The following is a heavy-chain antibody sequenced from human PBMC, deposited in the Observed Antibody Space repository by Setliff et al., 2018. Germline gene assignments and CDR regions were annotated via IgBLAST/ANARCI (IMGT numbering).Heavy chain of an antibody. J-gene: IGHJ4*02. V-gene: IGHV4-39*07. CDR2: TYDSGST. CDR3: ARAAVTSGARADYFDN. CDR1: FFPFTITTTF. D-gene: IGHD4-17*01. Sequence: TLSLTFTFSFFPFTITTTFFFCVRQTPGKGLEWIGSTYDSGSTYYNPSLNSRVTISEDTSKNQFSLKLTSVTAADAAVYYCARAAVTSGARADYFDNWGRGTLVTVSS.